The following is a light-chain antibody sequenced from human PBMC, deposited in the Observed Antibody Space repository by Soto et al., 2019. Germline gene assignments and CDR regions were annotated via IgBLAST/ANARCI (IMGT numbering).Light chain of an antibody. J-gene: IGLJ1*01. V-gene: IGLV2-14*01. CDR3: SSYTSSSFYV. CDR2: EVS. Sequence: QSVLTQPASVSGSPGQSITISCTGTSSDVGEYYYVSWYLQHPGRAPKLLLYEVSNRPSGVSNRFSGSKSGNTASLTISGLQAEDEADYYCSSYTSSSFYVFGTGTKVTVL. CDR1: SSDVGEYYY.